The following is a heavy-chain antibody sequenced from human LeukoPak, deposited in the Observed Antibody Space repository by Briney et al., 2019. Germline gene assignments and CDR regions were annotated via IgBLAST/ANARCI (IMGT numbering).Heavy chain of an antibody. Sequence: SVKVSRKASGGTFSSYAISWVRQAPGQGLEWMGRIIPIFGTANYARKFQGRVTITTDESTSTAYMELSSLRSEDTAVYYCAGGGSGSYYKSWVGYFDYWGQGTLVTVSS. J-gene: IGHJ4*02. V-gene: IGHV1-69*05. CDR1: GGTFSSYA. CDR2: IIPIFGTA. D-gene: IGHD3-10*01. CDR3: AGGGSGSYYKSWVGYFDY.